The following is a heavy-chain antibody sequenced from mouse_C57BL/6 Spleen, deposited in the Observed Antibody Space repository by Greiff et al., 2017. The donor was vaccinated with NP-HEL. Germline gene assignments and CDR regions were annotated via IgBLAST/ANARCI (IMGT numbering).Heavy chain of an antibody. CDR3: SRSDGYYWFAY. V-gene: IGHV1-82*01. D-gene: IGHD2-3*01. J-gene: IGHJ3*01. CDR1: GYAFSSSW. CDR2: IYPGDGDT. Sequence: VQLQQSGPELVKPGASVKISCKASGYAFSSSWMNWVKQRPGKGLEWIGRIYPGDGDTNYNGKFKGKATLTADKYSSTAYMQLRSLTSEYSAVYFCSRSDGYYWFAYWGQGTLVTVSA.